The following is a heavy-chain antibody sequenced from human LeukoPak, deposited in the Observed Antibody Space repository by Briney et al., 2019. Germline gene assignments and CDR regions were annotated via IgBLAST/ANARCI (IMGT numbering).Heavy chain of an antibody. J-gene: IGHJ5*02. CDR1: GFTFGSYA. D-gene: IGHD3-16*01. V-gene: IGHV3-23*01. Sequence: GGSLRLSCAASGFTFGSYATSWVRQAPGKGLEWVSAISGSGGSTYYADSVKGRFTISRDNSKDMVYLQMNSLKVEDTATYYCGKEGGAWGQGTKVTVSS. CDR2: ISGSGGST. CDR3: GKEGGA.